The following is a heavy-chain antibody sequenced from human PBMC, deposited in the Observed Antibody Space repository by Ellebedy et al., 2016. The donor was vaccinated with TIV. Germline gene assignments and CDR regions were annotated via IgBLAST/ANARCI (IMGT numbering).Heavy chain of an antibody. CDR1: GFTFSSYG. D-gene: IGHD4-17*01. J-gene: IGHJ3*02. Sequence: PGGSLRLSCAASGFTFSSYGMHWVRQAQGKGLAWVAVIWYDGSNKYYADSVKGRFTISRDNSKNPLYLQMNSLRAEDTAVYYCARPGTDGDYEDAFDIWGQGTMVTVSS. CDR3: ARPGTDGDYEDAFDI. V-gene: IGHV3-33*01. CDR2: IWYDGSNK.